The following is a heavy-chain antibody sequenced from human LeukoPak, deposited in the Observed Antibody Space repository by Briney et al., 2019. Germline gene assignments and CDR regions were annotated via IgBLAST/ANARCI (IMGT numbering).Heavy chain of an antibody. CDR2: IYYNGIT. CDR1: GGSITSYY. V-gene: IGHV4-59*01. CDR3: ARVEDYGDYFDY. D-gene: IGHD4-17*01. Sequence: SETLSLTCSVSGGSITSYYWSWIRQPPGKGLEWIGYIYYNGITKYNPSLKSRVSISVDTSKNQFSLKLNSVTAADTAVYYCARVEDYGDYFDYWGQGTLVTVSS. J-gene: IGHJ4*02.